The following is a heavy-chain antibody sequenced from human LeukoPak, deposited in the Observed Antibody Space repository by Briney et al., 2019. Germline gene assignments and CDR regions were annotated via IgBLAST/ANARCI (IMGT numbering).Heavy chain of an antibody. Sequence: SVKVSCKASGGTFSSYAISWVRQAPGQGLEWMGGIIPIFGTANYAQKFQGRVTITTDESTSTAYVELSSLRSEDTAVYYCARGRIEDYVGFDPWGQGTLVTVSS. D-gene: IGHD3-10*02. J-gene: IGHJ5*02. CDR2: IIPIFGTA. CDR1: GGTFSSYA. CDR3: ARGRIEDYVGFDP. V-gene: IGHV1-69*05.